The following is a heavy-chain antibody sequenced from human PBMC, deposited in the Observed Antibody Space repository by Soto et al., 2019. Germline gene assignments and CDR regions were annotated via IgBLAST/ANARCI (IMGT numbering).Heavy chain of an antibody. CDR2: INHSGST. V-gene: IGHV4-34*01. Sequence: SDTLALTCAVYSGWFRGCYWTCIRQPPGKGLEWIGEINHSGSTNYNPSLKSRVTISVDTSKNQFSLKLSSVTAADTAVYYCASRPAAAYYYYYMDVWGKGTTVTVSS. D-gene: IGHD2-2*01. CDR3: ASRPAAAYYYYYMDV. CDR1: SGWFRGCY. J-gene: IGHJ6*03.